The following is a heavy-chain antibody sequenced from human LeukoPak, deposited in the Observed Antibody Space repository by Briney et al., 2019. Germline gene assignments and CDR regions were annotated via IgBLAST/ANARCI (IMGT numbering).Heavy chain of an antibody. D-gene: IGHD3-22*01. Sequence: ASVKVSCKASGYTFTDYYMHWVRQAPGQGLEWMERINPNSGGTNYAQKFQARVTMTRDTSISTAYMELGRLRSDDTALYYCARAAYYYDGSGYYLGDWGQGTLVTVSS. CDR3: ARAAYYYDGSGYYLGD. CDR2: INPNSGGT. J-gene: IGHJ4*02. V-gene: IGHV1-2*06. CDR1: GYTFTDYY.